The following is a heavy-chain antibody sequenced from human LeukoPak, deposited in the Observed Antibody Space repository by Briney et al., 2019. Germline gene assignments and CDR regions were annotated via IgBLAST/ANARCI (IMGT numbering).Heavy chain of an antibody. CDR2: ISGSGGST. D-gene: IGHD6-13*01. CDR3: AKTYSSSHNNWFDP. J-gene: IGHJ5*02. V-gene: IGHV3-23*01. Sequence: GGSLRLSCAASGFTFSGYNMHWVRQAPGKGLEWVSHISGSGGSTYYADSVKGRFTISRDNSKNMVYLQMNSLRAEDTAVYYCAKTYSSSHNNWFDPWGQGTLVTVSS. CDR1: GFTFSGYN.